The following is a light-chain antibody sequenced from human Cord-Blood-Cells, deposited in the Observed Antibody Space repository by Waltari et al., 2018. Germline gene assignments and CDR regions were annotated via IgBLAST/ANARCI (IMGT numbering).Light chain of an antibody. CDR3: QQRSNWPRT. CDR1: QSVSSY. V-gene: IGKV3-11*01. CDR2: DAS. Sequence: EIVLTQSPATLSLSPGERAPLSCRASQSVSSYLAWYQQKPGQAPRLLIYDASNRATGIPARFSGSGSGTDFTLTISSLEPKDFAVYYCQQRSNWPRTFGQGTKVEIK. J-gene: IGKJ1*01.